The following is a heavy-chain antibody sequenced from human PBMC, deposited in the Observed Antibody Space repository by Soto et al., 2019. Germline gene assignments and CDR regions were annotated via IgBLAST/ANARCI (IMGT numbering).Heavy chain of an antibody. CDR1: GFTFGDYA. CDR3: TRDKARLLWFGEHNWFDP. Sequence: GGSLRLSCTASGFTFGDYAMSWFRQAPGKGLEWVGFIRSKAYGGTTEYAASVKGRFTISRDDSKSIAYLQMNSLKTEDTAVYYCTRDKARLLWFGEHNWFDPWGQGTLVTVSS. J-gene: IGHJ5*02. V-gene: IGHV3-49*03. CDR2: IRSKAYGGTT. D-gene: IGHD3-10*01.